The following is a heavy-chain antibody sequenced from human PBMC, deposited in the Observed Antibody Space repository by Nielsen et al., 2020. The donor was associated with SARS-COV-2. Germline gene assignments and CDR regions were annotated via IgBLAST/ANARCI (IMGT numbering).Heavy chain of an antibody. CDR1: GFTFSSYS. CDR3: AIIWSGYTDAFDI. Sequence: GGSLRLSCAASGFTFSSYSMNWVRQAPGKGLEWVSSISSSSSYIYYADSVKGRFTISRDNAKSSLYLQMNSLRAEDTAVYYCAIIWSGYTDAFDIWGQGTMVTVSS. J-gene: IGHJ3*02. V-gene: IGHV3-21*01. D-gene: IGHD3-3*01. CDR2: ISSSSSYI.